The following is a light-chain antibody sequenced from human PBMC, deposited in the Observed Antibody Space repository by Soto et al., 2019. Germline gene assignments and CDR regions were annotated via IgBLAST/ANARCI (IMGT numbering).Light chain of an antibody. CDR3: QQYGSSPPYT. CDR2: GAS. Sequence: EIVLTQSPGILSLSPGERATLSCRAGQSVSSSYLAWYQQKPGQAPRLLIYGASNRATGIPDRFSASGSKTNFTLTISRLEPEDFAVYYCQQYGSSPPYTFGQGTKLEIK. J-gene: IGKJ2*01. CDR1: QSVSSSY. V-gene: IGKV3-20*01.